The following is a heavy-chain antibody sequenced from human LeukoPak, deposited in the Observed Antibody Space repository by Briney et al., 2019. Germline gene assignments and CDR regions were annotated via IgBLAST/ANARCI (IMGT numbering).Heavy chain of an antibody. D-gene: IGHD5-24*01. CDR2: IIPIFGTA. Sequence: SVKVSCKASGGTFSSYAISWVRQAPGQGLEWMGGIIPIFGTANYAQKFQGRVTITADKSTSTAYMELSSLRSEDTAVYYCARDKRDGYNSAYFDYWGQGTLVTVSS. J-gene: IGHJ4*02. CDR3: ARDKRDGYNSAYFDY. V-gene: IGHV1-69*06. CDR1: GGTFSSYA.